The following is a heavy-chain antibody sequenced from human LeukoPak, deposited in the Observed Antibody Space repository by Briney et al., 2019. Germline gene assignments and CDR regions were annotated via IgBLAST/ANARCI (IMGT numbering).Heavy chain of an antibody. CDR2: IYYSGST. J-gene: IGHJ5*02. Sequence: PSETLSLTCTVSGGSISSGGYYWSWIRQHPGKGLEWIGYIYYSGSTYYNPSLKSRVTISVDTSKNQFSLKLSSVTAADTAMYYCARGNGDYDILTGYYEGGYNWFDPWGQGTLVTVSS. CDR1: GGSISSGGYY. CDR3: ARGNGDYDILTGYYEGGYNWFDP. D-gene: IGHD3-9*01. V-gene: IGHV4-31*03.